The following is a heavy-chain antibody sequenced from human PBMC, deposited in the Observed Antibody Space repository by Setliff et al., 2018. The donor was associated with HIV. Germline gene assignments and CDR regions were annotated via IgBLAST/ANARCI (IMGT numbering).Heavy chain of an antibody. CDR1: GYTLTELS. CDR2: FDPEDAET. CDR3: ATEMMYAQGSFDY. J-gene: IGHJ4*02. Sequence: ASVKVSCKVSGYTLTELSMLWVRQAPGKGLEWMGGFDPEDAETIYAQRFQGRVTMTEDTSTDTAYMELSSLSSEDTAVYYCATEMMYAQGSFDYWGQGTLVT. V-gene: IGHV1-24*01. D-gene: IGHD2-8*01.